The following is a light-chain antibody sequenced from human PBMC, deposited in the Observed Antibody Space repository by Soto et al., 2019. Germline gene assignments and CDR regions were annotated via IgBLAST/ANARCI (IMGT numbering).Light chain of an antibody. Sequence: QSALTQPPSASGSPGQSVTISCTGTSSDVGGYGYVSWYQQHPGKAPKLMIYEVDKRPSGVPDRFSGSKSGKTASLTVSGLQAEDEADYYCSSYAGSNTDVVFGGGTKLTVL. V-gene: IGLV2-8*01. CDR3: SSYAGSNTDVV. J-gene: IGLJ2*01. CDR2: EVD. CDR1: SSDVGGYGY.